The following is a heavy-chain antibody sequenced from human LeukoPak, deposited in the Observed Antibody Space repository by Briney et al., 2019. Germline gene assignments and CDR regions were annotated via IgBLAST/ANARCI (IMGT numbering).Heavy chain of an antibody. Sequence: ASVKVSCKASGYTFIDYYIHWVRQAPGQGLEWMGIINPSGGSTSYAQKFQGRVTMTRDTSTSTVYMELSSLRSEDTAVYYCARGRWLQFFDYWGQGTLVTVSS. D-gene: IGHD5-24*01. V-gene: IGHV1-46*01. CDR2: INPSGGST. CDR1: GYTFIDYY. CDR3: ARGRWLQFFDY. J-gene: IGHJ4*02.